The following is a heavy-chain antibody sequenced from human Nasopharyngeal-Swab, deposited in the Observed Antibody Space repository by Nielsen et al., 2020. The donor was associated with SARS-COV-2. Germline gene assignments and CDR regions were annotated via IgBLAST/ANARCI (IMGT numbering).Heavy chain of an antibody. Sequence: GGSLRLSCAASGFTFNIYAMAWVRRAPERGLEWVSAISASGGSTYYRNSVKGRFSISRDNSKNTLFLQMNSLTVDDTALYYCAKDDVVRGDAFDFWGQGTMVTVSS. CDR2: ISASGGST. CDR3: AKDDVVRGDAFDF. CDR1: GFTFNIYA. V-gene: IGHV3-23*01. D-gene: IGHD3-10*01. J-gene: IGHJ3*01.